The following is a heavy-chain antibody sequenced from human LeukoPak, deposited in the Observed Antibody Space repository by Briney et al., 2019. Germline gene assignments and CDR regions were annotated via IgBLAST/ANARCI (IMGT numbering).Heavy chain of an antibody. CDR1: GFAFKEYG. Sequence: GGSLRLSCAASGFAFKEYGMHWVRQAPGKGLEWVAFIRYNGSNKYYADSVKGRFTISRDNSKNTLYLYMTSLRDEDTAIYYCAQDGAWLRFDSWGQGTLVTVSS. CDR3: AQDGAWLRFDS. J-gene: IGHJ5*01. V-gene: IGHV3-30*02. CDR2: IRYNGSNK. D-gene: IGHD5-12*01.